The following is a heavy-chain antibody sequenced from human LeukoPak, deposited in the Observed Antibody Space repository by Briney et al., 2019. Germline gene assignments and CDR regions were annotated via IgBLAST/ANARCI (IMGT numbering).Heavy chain of an antibody. J-gene: IGHJ3*02. Sequence: AGGSLRLSCAASGFTFSSYATSWVRQAPGKGLEWVSAISGSGGSTYYADSVKGRFTISRDNSKNTLYLQMNSLRAEDTAVYYCASVTTVVTQGVHAFDIWGQGTMVTVSS. V-gene: IGHV3-23*01. D-gene: IGHD4-23*01. CDR2: ISGSGGST. CDR1: GFTFSSYA. CDR3: ASVTTVVTQGVHAFDI.